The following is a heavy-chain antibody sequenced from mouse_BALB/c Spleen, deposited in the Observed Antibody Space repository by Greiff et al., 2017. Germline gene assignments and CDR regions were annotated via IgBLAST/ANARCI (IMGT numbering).Heavy chain of an antibody. J-gene: IGHJ2*01. D-gene: IGHD1-1*01. V-gene: IGHV1S34*01. CDR1: GYSFTGYY. CDR2: ISCYNGAT. CDR3: GRTGTNYYGKTCDY. Sequence: LVKTGASVKISCKASGYSFTGYYMHWVKQSHGKSLEWIGYISCYNGATSYNQKFKGKATFTVDTSSSTAYMQVNSLTSEDSAVYYCGRTGTNYYGKTCDYWGQGTTLTVSS.